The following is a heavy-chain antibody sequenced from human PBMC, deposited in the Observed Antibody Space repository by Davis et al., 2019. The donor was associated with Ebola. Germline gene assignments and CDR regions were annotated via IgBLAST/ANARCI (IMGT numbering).Heavy chain of an antibody. CDR1: GYTFTSYA. CDR2: INAGNGNT. D-gene: IGHD6-19*01. Sequence: AASVKVSCKASGYTFTSYAMHWVRQAPGQRLEWMGWINAGNGNTKYSQKFQGRVTMTEDTSADIAYMELSSLRSEDTALYYCATDQAGAVAGTVEAFDIWGQGTMVTVSS. J-gene: IGHJ3*02. V-gene: IGHV1-3*01. CDR3: ATDQAGAVAGTVEAFDI.